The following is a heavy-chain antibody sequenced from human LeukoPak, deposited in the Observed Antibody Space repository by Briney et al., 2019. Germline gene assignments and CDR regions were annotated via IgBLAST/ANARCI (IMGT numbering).Heavy chain of an antibody. J-gene: IGHJ5*02. D-gene: IGHD3-3*01. Sequence: SETLSLTCAVSGYSISSGYYWGWIRQPPGKGLEWIGEINHSGSTNYNPSLKSRVTISVDTSKNQFSLKLSSVTAADTAVYYCARAVYDFWSGYRPTNGFDPWGQGTLVTVSS. CDR3: ARAVYDFWSGYRPTNGFDP. CDR1: GYSISSGYY. V-gene: IGHV4-38-2*01. CDR2: INHSGST.